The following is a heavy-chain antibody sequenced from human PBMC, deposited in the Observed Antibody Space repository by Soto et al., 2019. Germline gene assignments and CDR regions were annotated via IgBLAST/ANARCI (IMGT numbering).Heavy chain of an antibody. D-gene: IGHD3-16*01. CDR1: GFTFSSYA. J-gene: IGHJ4*02. CDR2: ISYDGSNK. V-gene: IGHV3-30*04. Sequence: GGSLRLSCAASGFTFSSYAMHWVRQAPGKGLEWVAVISYDGSNKYYADSVKGRFTISRDNSKNTLYLQMNSLRAEDTAVYYCARDQPEGAFDYRGQGTLVTVSS. CDR3: ARDQPEGAFDY.